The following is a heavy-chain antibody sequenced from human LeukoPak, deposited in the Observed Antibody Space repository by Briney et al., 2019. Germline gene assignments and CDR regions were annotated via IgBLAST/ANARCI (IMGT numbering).Heavy chain of an antibody. D-gene: IGHD3-10*01. CDR3: ARELYYYGSGTQYYFDY. J-gene: IGHJ4*02. Sequence: GGSLRLSCAASGFTVSSNYMSWVRQAPGKGLERVSVIYSGGSTYYADSVKGRFTISRHNSKNTLYLQMNSLRAEDTAVYYCARELYYYGSGTQYYFDYWGQGTLVTVSS. V-gene: IGHV3-53*04. CDR2: IYSGGST. CDR1: GFTVSSNY.